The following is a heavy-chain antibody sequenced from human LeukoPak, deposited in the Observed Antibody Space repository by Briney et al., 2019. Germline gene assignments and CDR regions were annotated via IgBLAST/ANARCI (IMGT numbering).Heavy chain of an antibody. V-gene: IGHV3-23*01. J-gene: IGHJ4*02. Sequence: QTGGSLRLSCAASGFTFSSYAMSWVRQAPGKGLEWVSAISGSGGSTYYADSVKGRFTISRDNAKNSLYLQMNSLRAEDTAVYYCARGSTCYDSSGQVPFDYWGQGTLVTVSS. CDR1: GFTFSSYA. CDR3: ARGSTCYDSSGQVPFDY. CDR2: ISGSGGST. D-gene: IGHD3-22*01.